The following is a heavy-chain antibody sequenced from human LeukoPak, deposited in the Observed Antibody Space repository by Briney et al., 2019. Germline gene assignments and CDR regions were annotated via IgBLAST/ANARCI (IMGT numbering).Heavy chain of an antibody. Sequence: SETLSLTCTVSGYSISTGYYWDWSRQPPEKLLGWSGTFYHGGSTYYNPSLKSRVTISVDTSKNQFSLNLTSVTAADTAVYYCARDMRYCSGGSCYSLGYFDYWGQGTLVTVSS. V-gene: IGHV4-38-2*02. CDR2: FYHGGST. J-gene: IGHJ4*02. D-gene: IGHD2-15*01. CDR3: ARDMRYCSGGSCYSLGYFDY. CDR1: GYSISTGYY.